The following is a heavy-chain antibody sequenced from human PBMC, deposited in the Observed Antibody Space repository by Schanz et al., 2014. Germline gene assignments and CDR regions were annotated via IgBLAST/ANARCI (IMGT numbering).Heavy chain of an antibody. D-gene: IGHD3-3*02. Sequence: QVQLVQSGSELKKPGASVKVSCKASGYTFAMYDMNWVRQAPGQGLEWMGAINPSSDHTNYAQNFQGRVTMTWDRSISTANMELSRLRSDDTAVYYCARENKDYDSILNKFFHYGLDLWGQGTTVTVSS. CDR1: GYTFAMYD. CDR2: INPSSDHT. V-gene: IGHV1-2*02. J-gene: IGHJ6*02. CDR3: ARENKDYDSILNKFFHYGLDL.